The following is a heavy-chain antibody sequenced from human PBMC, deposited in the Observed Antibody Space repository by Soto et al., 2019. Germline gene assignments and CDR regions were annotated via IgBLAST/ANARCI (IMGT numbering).Heavy chain of an antibody. CDR3: ARDVFCGGAPACPDMDV. CDR1: GYTFSGYS. Sequence: ASVKVSCKASGYTFSGYSMTWVRQAPGQGLEWMGRISGYNGNTKDARTLRDRLTLTTDTSTSTAYMELRSLTSDDTAVYYCARDVFCGGAPACPDMDVWGQGTTVTVSS. V-gene: IGHV1-18*04. CDR2: ISGYNGNT. D-gene: IGHD2-21*01. J-gene: IGHJ6*02.